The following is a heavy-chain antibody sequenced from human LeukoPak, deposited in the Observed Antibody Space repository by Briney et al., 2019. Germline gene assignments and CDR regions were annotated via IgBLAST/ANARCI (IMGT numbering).Heavy chain of an antibody. CDR1: GGSISSYY. CDR3: ARTYYYGSGGYNWFDP. V-gene: IGHV4-4*07. Sequence: SETLSLTCTVSGGSISSYYWSWIRQPAGKGLEWIGRIYTSGSTNYNPSLKSRVTMSVDTSKNQFSLKLSSVTAADTAVYYCARTYYYGSGGYNWFDPWGQGTLVTVYS. J-gene: IGHJ5*02. CDR2: IYTSGST. D-gene: IGHD3-10*01.